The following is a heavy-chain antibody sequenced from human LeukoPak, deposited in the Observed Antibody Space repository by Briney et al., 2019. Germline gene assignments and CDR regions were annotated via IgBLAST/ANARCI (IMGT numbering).Heavy chain of an antibody. CDR1: GSTFSSYA. V-gene: IGHV3-23*01. CDR2: ISGSGGST. CDR3: AKTPHYAYYFDY. Sequence: GSLRLSCAASGSTFSSYAMSWVRQAPGKGLEWVSAISGSGGSTYYADSVKGRFTISRDNSKNTLYLQMNSLRAEDTAVYYCAKTPHYAYYFDYWGQGTLVTVSS. J-gene: IGHJ4*02. D-gene: IGHD3-16*01.